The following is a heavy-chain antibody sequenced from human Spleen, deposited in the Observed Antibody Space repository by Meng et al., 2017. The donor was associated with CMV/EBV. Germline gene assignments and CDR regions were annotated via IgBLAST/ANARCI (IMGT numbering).Heavy chain of an antibody. D-gene: IGHD6-13*01. CDR2: IYHSGST. CDR3: ARESAAGTAYYYCGMDV. CDR1: GYSISSGYY. V-gene: IGHV4-38-2*02. Sequence: SETLSLTCTVSGYSISSGYYWGWIRQPPGKGLEWIGSIYHSGSTYYNPSLKSRVTISVYTSKNQFSLTLSSVTAADTAVYYCARESAAGTAYYYCGMDVWGQGTTVTVSS. J-gene: IGHJ6*02.